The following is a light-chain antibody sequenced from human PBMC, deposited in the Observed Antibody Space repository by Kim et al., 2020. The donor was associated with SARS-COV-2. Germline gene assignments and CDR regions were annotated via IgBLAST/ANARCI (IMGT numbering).Light chain of an antibody. J-gene: IGLJ1*01. CDR3: SSYSVTSTV. CDR2: DIS. V-gene: IGLV2-14*03. Sequence: QSALTQPASVSGSPGQAITISCSGSGSDIGSYDYVSWYQQHPGEPPKLLIFDISDRPSGISSRFSGSKSGNRASLTISGLQAEDEADYYCSSYSVTSTVFGPGTKVTVL. CDR1: GSDIGSYDY.